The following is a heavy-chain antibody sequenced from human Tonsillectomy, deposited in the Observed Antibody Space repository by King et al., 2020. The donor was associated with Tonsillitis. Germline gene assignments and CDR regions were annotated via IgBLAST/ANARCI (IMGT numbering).Heavy chain of an antibody. CDR2: IYHSGST. CDR3: ARDKSCYYYYDSSGYYYFDY. Sequence: QLQESGPGLVKPSETLSLTCVVSDYSISSGYYWGWIRQPPGKGLEWIGSIYHSGSTYYNPSLKSRVSISVDTSKNQFSLNLKSVTAADTAVYYCARDKSCYYYYDSSGYYYFDYWGQGTLITVSS. CDR1: DYSISSGYY. D-gene: IGHD3-22*01. V-gene: IGHV4-38-2*02. J-gene: IGHJ4*02.